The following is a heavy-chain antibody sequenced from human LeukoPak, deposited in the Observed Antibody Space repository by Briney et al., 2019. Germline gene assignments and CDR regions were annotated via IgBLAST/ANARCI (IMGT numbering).Heavy chain of an antibody. CDR1: GGSITGHY. Sequence: SETLSLTCAVSGGSITGHYWNWIRQTPGMRLEWIGYTSYSRTTIYNSYFKGRATMSIDTSKNQLYLNLTSVTATDTAVYYCAKLGHSDGWYWGAFDIWGQGTTVIVFS. D-gene: IGHD6-19*01. CDR2: TSYSRTT. CDR3: AKLGHSDGWYWGAFDI. V-gene: IGHV4-59*08. J-gene: IGHJ3*02.